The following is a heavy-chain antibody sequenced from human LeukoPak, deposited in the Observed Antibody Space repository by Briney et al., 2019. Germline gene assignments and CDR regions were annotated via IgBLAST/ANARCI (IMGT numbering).Heavy chain of an antibody. D-gene: IGHD6-6*01. Sequence: GGSLRLPCAASGFTFSSYEMNWVRQAPGKGLEWVSYISSSGGSIYYAASVKGRFTISRDNAKNSLYLQMNSLRAEDTAVYYCARMRPEFDYWGQGTLVTVSS. CDR2: ISSSGGSI. J-gene: IGHJ4*02. CDR3: ARMRPEFDY. V-gene: IGHV3-48*03. CDR1: GFTFSSYE.